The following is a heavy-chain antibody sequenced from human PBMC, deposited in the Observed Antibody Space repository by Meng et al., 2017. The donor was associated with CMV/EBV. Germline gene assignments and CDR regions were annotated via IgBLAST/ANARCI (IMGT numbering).Heavy chain of an antibody. Sequence: YCKASGYTFTSYDISGVRQAPGQGLEWMGWISAYNGNTNYARKLQGRVTMTTDTSTSTAYMELRSLRSDDTAVYYCARDLESSSPNWGQGTLVTVSS. J-gene: IGHJ4*02. CDR2: ISAYNGNT. CDR3: ARDLESSSPN. D-gene: IGHD6-6*01. CDR1: GYTFTSYD. V-gene: IGHV1-18*01.